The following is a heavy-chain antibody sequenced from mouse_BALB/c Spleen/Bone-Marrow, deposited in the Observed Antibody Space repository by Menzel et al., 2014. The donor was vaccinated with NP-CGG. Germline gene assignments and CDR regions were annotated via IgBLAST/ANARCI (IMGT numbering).Heavy chain of an antibody. J-gene: IGHJ3*01. CDR1: GFDFRTYW. D-gene: IGHD1-1*01. V-gene: IGHV4-1*02. CDR2: INPDSKTK. CDR3: ARMGYYGWLAY. Sequence: EMKVVESGGGLVQPGGFLKLSCAASGFDFRTYWMSWVRQAPGKGLEWIGEINPDSKTKNYAPSLKDKFIISRDNAKNTLYLQMSKVRSEDTALYYCARMGYYGWLAYWGQGTLVTVSA.